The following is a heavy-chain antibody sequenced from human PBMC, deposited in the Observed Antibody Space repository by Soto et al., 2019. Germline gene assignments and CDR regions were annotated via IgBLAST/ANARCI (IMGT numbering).Heavy chain of an antibody. Sequence: QVHLQESGPGLVKPSETLSLTCTVSGGFMSGFYWSWIRLSPGKGLEWLGYVYYSGLTKYNPSLKSRVTMSIDTSKNQFSLNLNSVTAADTAVYYCARPWYGGRTGQYAFDVWGQGTMVTVSS. CDR3: ARPWYGGRTGQYAFDV. CDR1: GGFMSGFY. CDR2: VYYSGLT. J-gene: IGHJ3*01. V-gene: IGHV4-59*08. D-gene: IGHD3-10*01.